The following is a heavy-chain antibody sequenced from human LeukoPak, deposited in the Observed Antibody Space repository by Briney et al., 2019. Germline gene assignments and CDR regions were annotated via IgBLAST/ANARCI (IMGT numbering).Heavy chain of an antibody. Sequence: GRSLRLSCAASGFTFSSYGMHWVRQAPGKGLEWVAVISYDGSNKYYADSVKGRFTISRDNSKNTLYLQMNSLRAEDTAVYHCAKSPLTGEQDYWGQGTLVTVSS. CDR2: ISYDGSNK. D-gene: IGHD7-27*01. CDR1: GFTFSSYG. J-gene: IGHJ4*02. V-gene: IGHV3-30*18. CDR3: AKSPLTGEQDY.